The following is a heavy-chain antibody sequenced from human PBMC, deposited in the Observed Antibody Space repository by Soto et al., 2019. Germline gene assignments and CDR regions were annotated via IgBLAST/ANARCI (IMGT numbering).Heavy chain of an antibody. CDR2: IYYSGST. V-gene: IGHV4-59*01. Sequence: SETLSLTCTVSGGSISSYYWSWIRQPPGKGLEWIGYIYYSGSTNYNPSLKSRVTISVDTSKIQFSLKLSSVTAADTAVYYCARVVADFWSGYPIGDYYYYGMDVWGQGTTVTVSS. CDR1: GGSISSYY. J-gene: IGHJ6*02. CDR3: ARVVADFWSGYPIGDYYYYGMDV. D-gene: IGHD3-3*01.